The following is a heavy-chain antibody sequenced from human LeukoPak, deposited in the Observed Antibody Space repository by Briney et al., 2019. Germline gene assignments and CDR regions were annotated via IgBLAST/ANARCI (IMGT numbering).Heavy chain of an antibody. CDR1: GFTFSSYA. J-gene: IGHJ4*02. V-gene: IGHV3-23*01. CDR3: AKGPIEAAANGLYFDY. D-gene: IGHD6-13*01. CDR2: ISGSGGKT. Sequence: GGSLRLSCAASGFTFSSYAMSWVRQAPGKGLEWVSVISGSGGKTYYADFVKGRFTISRDNSKNTLHLQMNSLRAEDTAVYYCAKGPIEAAANGLYFDYWGQGTLVTVSS.